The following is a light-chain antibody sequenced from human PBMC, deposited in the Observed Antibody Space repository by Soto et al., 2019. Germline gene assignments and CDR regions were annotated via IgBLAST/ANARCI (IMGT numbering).Light chain of an antibody. CDR3: STYTGSRASG. V-gene: IGLV2-14*01. J-gene: IGLJ3*02. Sequence: QSALTQPASVSGSPGQSITISCTGTSSDVGGYNYVSWYQQHPGKAPKLMIYDVSNRPSGVSNRFSGSKSGNTAYLTTSGVQAEFEADYSFSTYTGSRASGFGVGTKLTVL. CDR2: DVS. CDR1: SSDVGGYNY.